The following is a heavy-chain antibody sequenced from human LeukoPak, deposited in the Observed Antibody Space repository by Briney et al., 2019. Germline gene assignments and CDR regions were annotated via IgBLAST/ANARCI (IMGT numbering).Heavy chain of an antibody. Sequence: ASVKVSCKASGYTFTTYYMHWVRQAPGQGLEWMGIINPSGGSTSYAQKFQGRVTMTRDMSTSTVYMELSSLESEDTAVYYCARPRYSGTYHFDYWGQGTLVTVSS. V-gene: IGHV1-46*01. D-gene: IGHD1-26*01. CDR3: ARPRYSGTYHFDY. J-gene: IGHJ4*02. CDR2: INPSGGST. CDR1: GYTFTTYY.